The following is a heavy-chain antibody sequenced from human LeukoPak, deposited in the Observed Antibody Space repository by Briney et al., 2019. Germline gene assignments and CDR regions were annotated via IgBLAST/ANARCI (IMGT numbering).Heavy chain of an antibody. D-gene: IGHD1-26*01. CDR1: GGSISSYY. V-gene: IGHV4-59*08. CDR3: ARAIEVGAMTPFDY. Sequence: SETLSLTCTVSGGSISSYYWSWIRQPPGKGLEWIGYIYYSGSTNYNSSLKSRVSISIDTSKNRFSLKLSSVTAADTAVYYCARAIEVGAMTPFDYWGQGTLVTVSS. J-gene: IGHJ4*02. CDR2: IYYSGST.